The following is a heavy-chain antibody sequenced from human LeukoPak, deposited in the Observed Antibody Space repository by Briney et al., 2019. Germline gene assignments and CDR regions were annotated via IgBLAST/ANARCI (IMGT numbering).Heavy chain of an antibody. D-gene: IGHD3-10*01. J-gene: IGHJ4*02. V-gene: IGHV4-34*01. CDR3: ARGRHGSGGYSGY. CDR2: INHSGST. Sequence: PSETLSLTCAVYGGSFSGYYWSWIRQPPGKGLEWIGEINHSGSTNYNPSLKSRVTISVDTSKNQFSLKLSSVTAADTAVYYCARGRHGSGGYSGYWGQGTLVTVSS. CDR1: GGSFSGYY.